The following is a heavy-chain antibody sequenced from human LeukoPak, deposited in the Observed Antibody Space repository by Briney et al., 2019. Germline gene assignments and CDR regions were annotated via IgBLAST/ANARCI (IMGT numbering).Heavy chain of an antibody. CDR2: ISYDGSNK. J-gene: IGHJ4*01. V-gene: IGHV3-30-3*01. D-gene: IGHD2-2*02. CDR3: ARDRYNFFDY. Sequence: GGSLRLSCAASGFTFSSYAMHWVRQAPGKGLEWVAVISYDGSNKYYADSVKGRFTISRDNSKNTLYLQMNSLRAEDTAVYYCARDRYNFFDYWGQGTLVTVSS. CDR1: GFTFSSYA.